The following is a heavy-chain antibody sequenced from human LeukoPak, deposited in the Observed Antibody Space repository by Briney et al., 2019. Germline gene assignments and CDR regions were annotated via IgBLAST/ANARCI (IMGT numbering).Heavy chain of an antibody. J-gene: IGHJ6*03. CDR3: ARVRAQLSDYYYYMDV. Sequence: ASVKVSCKVSGYTLTELSMHWVRQAPGKGLEWMGGFDPEDGETIYAQKFQGRVTMTEDTSTDTAYMELSSLRSEDTAVYYCARVRAQLSDYYYYMDVWGKGTTVTVSS. CDR2: FDPEDGET. V-gene: IGHV1-24*01. CDR1: GYTLTELS. D-gene: IGHD2-2*01.